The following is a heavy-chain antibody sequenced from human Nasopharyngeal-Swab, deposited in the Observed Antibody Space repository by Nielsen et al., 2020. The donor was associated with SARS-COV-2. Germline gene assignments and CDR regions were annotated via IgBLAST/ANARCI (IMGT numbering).Heavy chain of an antibody. V-gene: IGHV3-48*02. J-gene: IGHJ4*02. D-gene: IGHD6-19*01. CDR3: ARVRYSSGWSLDY. Sequence: WVRQAPGKGLEWVSYISSSSSTIYYADSVKGRFTISRDNAKNSLYLQMNSLRDEDTAVYYCARVRYSSGWSLDYWGQGTLVTVSS. CDR2: ISSSSSTI.